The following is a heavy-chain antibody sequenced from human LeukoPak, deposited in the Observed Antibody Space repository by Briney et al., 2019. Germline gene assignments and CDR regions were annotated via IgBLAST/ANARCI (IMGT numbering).Heavy chain of an antibody. Sequence: GGSLRLSCAASGFTFSTYSLNWVRQAPGKGLEWVSAISSGRSYIYYTDSVKGRFTMSRDDAKNSLYLQMNSLRAEDTAVYYCARDSQEYVDNGRFGDSWGQGTLVTVSA. D-gene: IGHD3-16*01. CDR1: GFTFSTYS. CDR2: ISSGRSYI. CDR3: ARDSQEYVDNGRFGDS. J-gene: IGHJ4*02. V-gene: IGHV3-21*01.